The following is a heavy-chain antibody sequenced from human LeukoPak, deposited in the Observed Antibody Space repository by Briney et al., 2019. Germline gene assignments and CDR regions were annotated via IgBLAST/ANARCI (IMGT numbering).Heavy chain of an antibody. CDR3: ASPLHSGYDGGAFDI. D-gene: IGHD5-12*01. CDR1: GYTFTSYG. Sequence: ASVKVSCKASGYTFTSYGISWVRQAPGQGLEWMGWISAYNGNTNYAQKLQGRVTMTTDTSTSTAYMELSSLRSEDTAVYYCASPLHSGYDGGAFDIWGQGTMVTVSS. J-gene: IGHJ3*02. V-gene: IGHV1-18*01. CDR2: ISAYNGNT.